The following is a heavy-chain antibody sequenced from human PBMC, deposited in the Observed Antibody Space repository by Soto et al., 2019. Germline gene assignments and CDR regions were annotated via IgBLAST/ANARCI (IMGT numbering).Heavy chain of an antibody. CDR2: INHSGST. Sequence: QVQLQQWGAGLLKPSETLSLTCAVYGGSFSGYYWSWIRQPPGKGLEWIGEINHSGSTNYNPSLKIRVTRSVDKSKNQFSLKLSSVTAADAAVYYCARKWVAARHAFDIWGQGTMVTVSS. CDR3: ARKWVAARHAFDI. D-gene: IGHD6-6*01. J-gene: IGHJ3*02. V-gene: IGHV4-34*01. CDR1: GGSFSGYY.